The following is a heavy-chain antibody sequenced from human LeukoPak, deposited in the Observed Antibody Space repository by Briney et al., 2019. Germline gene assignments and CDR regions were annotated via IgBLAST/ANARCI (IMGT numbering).Heavy chain of an antibody. V-gene: IGHV4-34*01. Sequence: SETLSLTCAVYGGSFSGYYWSWIRQPPGKGLEWIGEINHSGSTNYNSSLKSRVTISVDTSKNQFSLKLSSVTAADTAVYYCARHLEGYSYGYGWGQGTLVTVSS. J-gene: IGHJ4*02. D-gene: IGHD5-18*01. CDR2: INHSGST. CDR3: ARHLEGYSYGYG. CDR1: GGSFSGYY.